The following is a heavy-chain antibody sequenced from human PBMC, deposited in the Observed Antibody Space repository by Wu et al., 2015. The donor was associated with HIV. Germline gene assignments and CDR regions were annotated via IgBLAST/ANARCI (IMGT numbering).Heavy chain of an antibody. CDR1: GYTFSSYG. CDR2: VSAHNGNT. J-gene: IGHJ4*02. D-gene: IGHD3-10*01. V-gene: IGHV1-18*01. Sequence: QLVQSGDEMKKSGASVKVSCNASGYTFSSYGFSWVRQAPGQGLEWVGWVSAHNGNTNYAQKFQDRVILTTDTSTNIGYMDLRSLKSDDTAVYFCTRDWVGVGELYFWGQGTLITVSS. CDR3: TRDWVGVGELYF.